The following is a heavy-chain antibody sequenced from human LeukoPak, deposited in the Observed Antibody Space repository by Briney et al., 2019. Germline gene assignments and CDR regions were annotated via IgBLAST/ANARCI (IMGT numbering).Heavy chain of an antibody. Sequence: GGSLRLSCSASGFTFSSYAMHWVRQAPGKGLEYVSAISSNGGSTYYADSVKGRFTISRDNSKNTLYLQMSSLRAEDTPVYYCVKGQRYYDSSGYYSIEYFQHWGQGTLVTVSS. CDR3: VKGQRYYDSSGYYSIEYFQH. D-gene: IGHD3-22*01. CDR1: GFTFSSYA. J-gene: IGHJ1*01. CDR2: ISSNGGST. V-gene: IGHV3-64D*09.